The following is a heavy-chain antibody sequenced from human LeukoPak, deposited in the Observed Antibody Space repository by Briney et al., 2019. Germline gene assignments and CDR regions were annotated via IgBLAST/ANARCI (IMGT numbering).Heavy chain of an antibody. Sequence: SVKVSCKASGGTFSSYAISWVRQAPGQGLEWMGGIIPIFGTANYAQRFQGRVTITADESTSTAYMELSSLRSEDTAVYYCARGGWLTPARGLGFDYWGQGTLVTVSS. CDR2: IIPIFGTA. CDR3: ARGGWLTPARGLGFDY. J-gene: IGHJ4*02. CDR1: GGTFSSYA. V-gene: IGHV1-69*13. D-gene: IGHD5-12*01.